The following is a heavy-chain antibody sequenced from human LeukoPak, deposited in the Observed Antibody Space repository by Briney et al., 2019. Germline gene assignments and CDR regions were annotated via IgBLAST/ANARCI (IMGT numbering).Heavy chain of an antibody. CDR1: GYTFTDYY. J-gene: IGHJ4*02. CDR2: INPNSGGT. V-gene: IGHV1-2*02. CDR3: AREYYDSSAYNQEAIDY. D-gene: IGHD3-22*01. Sequence: WASVTVSCKASGYTFTDYYMHWVRQAPGQGLEWLGWINPNSGGTNYAQKFRGRVTMTRDTSISTAYMELSRLRSDDTAVYYCAREYYDSSAYNQEAIDYWGQGTLVTVSS.